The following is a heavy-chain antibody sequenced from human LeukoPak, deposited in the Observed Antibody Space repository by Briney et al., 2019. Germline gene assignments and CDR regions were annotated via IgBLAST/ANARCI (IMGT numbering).Heavy chain of an antibody. CDR1: GYTFTGYY. V-gene: IGHV1-2*02. D-gene: IGHD2-15*01. J-gene: IGHJ4*02. Sequence: GASVKVSCKASGYTFTGYYMHWGRQAPGQGLEWMGWINPNSGGTNYAQKFRGRVTMTRDTSISTAYMELSRLRSDDTAVYYCASVRGSARDGGYFDYWGQGTLVTVSS. CDR3: ASVRGSARDGGYFDY. CDR2: INPNSGGT.